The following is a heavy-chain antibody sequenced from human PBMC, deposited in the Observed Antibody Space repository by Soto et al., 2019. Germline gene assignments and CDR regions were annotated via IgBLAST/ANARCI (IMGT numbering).Heavy chain of an antibody. CDR1: GYSISSGYY. V-gene: IGHV4-38-2*01. CDR2: IYHSGST. J-gene: IGHJ4*02. CDR3: ARAHYYTHFPHDY. Sequence: ASETLSLTCAVSGYSISSGYYWGWIRQPPGQGLEWIGSIYHSGSTYYNQSLKSRVTISVHTSKNQFSLKLSYVTATDTAVYYCARAHYYTHFPHDYWGQGTLVTVSS. D-gene: IGHD3-3*01.